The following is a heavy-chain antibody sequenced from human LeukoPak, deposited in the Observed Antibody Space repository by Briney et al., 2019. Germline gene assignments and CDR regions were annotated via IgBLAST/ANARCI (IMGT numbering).Heavy chain of an antibody. J-gene: IGHJ4*02. CDR1: GYSFTSYW. CDR2: IYPGDSDT. V-gene: IGHV5-51*01. CDR3: ARLKIRFLEWLLLDY. D-gene: IGHD3-3*01. Sequence: GESLKISCKGSGYSFTSYWIGWVRQMPGKGLEWMGIIYPGDSDTRYSPSFQGQVIISADKSISTAYLQWSSLKASDTAMYYCARLKIRFLEWLLLDYWGQGTLVTVSS.